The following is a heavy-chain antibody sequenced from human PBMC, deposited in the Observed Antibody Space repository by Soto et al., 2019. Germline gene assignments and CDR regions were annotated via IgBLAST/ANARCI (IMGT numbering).Heavy chain of an antibody. J-gene: IGHJ4*02. CDR3: VRWVAVAGIVRRPNYFAY. Sequence: SETLSLTCTVSGGSVSSGSYYWSWIRHPPGKGLEWIGYIYYSGSTNYNHSLKSRVTISVDTSKNQFSLKLSSVTAADTAVNYCVRWVAVAGIVRRPNYFAYRAQGTLVTVSS. CDR2: IYYSGST. CDR1: GGSVSSGSYY. V-gene: IGHV4-61*01. D-gene: IGHD6-19*01.